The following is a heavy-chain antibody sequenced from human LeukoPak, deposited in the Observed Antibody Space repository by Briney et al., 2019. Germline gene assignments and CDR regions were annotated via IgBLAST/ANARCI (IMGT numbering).Heavy chain of an antibody. CDR1: GFTFRGFL. Sequence: GGSLRLSCAASGFTFRGFLMSWVRQTPGKGLEWVANIKQDGSEKYYADSVKGRFTISRDNTKNSLSLQMNSLRAEDTAVYYCARAGSNWNYVYWGQGTLVTVSS. V-gene: IGHV3-7*01. J-gene: IGHJ4*02. CDR3: ARAGSNWNYVY. D-gene: IGHD1-7*01. CDR2: IKQDGSEK.